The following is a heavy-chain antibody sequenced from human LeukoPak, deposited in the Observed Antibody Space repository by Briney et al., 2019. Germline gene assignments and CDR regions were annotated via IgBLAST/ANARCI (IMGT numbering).Heavy chain of an antibody. CDR3: ARVYYCGSGTFDY. CDR2: INHSGST. D-gene: IGHD3-10*01. V-gene: IGHV4-34*01. CDR1: GGSFSGYY. Sequence: SETLSLTCAVYGGSFSGYYWSWIRQPPGKGLEWIGEINHSGSTNYNPSLKSRVTISVDTSKNQFSLKLSSVTAADTAVYYCARVYYCGSGTFDYWGQGTLVTVSS. J-gene: IGHJ4*02.